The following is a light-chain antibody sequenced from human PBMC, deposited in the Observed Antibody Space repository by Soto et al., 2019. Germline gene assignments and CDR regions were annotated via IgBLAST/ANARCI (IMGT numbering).Light chain of an antibody. CDR1: SSDVGGYNH. J-gene: IGLJ2*01. CDR3: CSYTSLSTVV. Sequence: QSALTQPASVSVSPGQSITISCTGTSSDVGGYNHVSWYQHSPCKAPKLILFAVSDRPSGVSHRFSGSKSGNTASLTISGLQAEDEADYYCCSYTSLSTVVFGGGTKVTVL. V-gene: IGLV2-14*01. CDR2: AVS.